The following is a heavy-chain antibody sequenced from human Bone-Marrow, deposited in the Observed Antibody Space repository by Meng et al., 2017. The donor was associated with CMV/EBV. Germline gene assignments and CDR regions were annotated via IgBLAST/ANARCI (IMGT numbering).Heavy chain of an antibody. Sequence: GESLKISCAASGFTVSSNYMSWVRQAPGKGLEWVANIKQDGSEKYYVDSVKGRFTISRDNAKNSLYLQMNSLRAEDTAVYYCARDWAHHSCSWYWDYYYGMDVWGQGTTVTVSS. J-gene: IGHJ6*02. CDR3: ARDWAHHSCSWYWDYYYGMDV. CDR2: IKQDGSEK. CDR1: GFTVSSNY. V-gene: IGHV3-7*01. D-gene: IGHD6-13*01.